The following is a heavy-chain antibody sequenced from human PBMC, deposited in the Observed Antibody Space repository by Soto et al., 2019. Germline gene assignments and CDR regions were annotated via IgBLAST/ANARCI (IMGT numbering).Heavy chain of an antibody. CDR3: ARLTSRRDSCSSFGSYSGMDG. CDR1: GGSISSYY. Sequence: SETLSLTCTVSGGSISSYYWSWIRQPPGKGLEWIGYIYYSGSTNYNPSLKSRVTISVDTSKNQFSLKLSSVTAADTAVYYCARLTSRRDSCSSFGSYSGMDGWGKGNTVTVAS. V-gene: IGHV4-59*01. CDR2: IYYSGST. J-gene: IGHJ6*04. D-gene: IGHD6-6*01.